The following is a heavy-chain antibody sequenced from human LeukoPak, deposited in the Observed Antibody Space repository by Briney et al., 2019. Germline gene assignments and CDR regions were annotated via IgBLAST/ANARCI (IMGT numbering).Heavy chain of an antibody. CDR3: AKLVGSNSDY. CDR2: ISNTGYST. D-gene: IGHD3-10*01. V-gene: IGHV3-23*01. CDR1: GLNFDSYA. Sequence: GGSLRLSCAVSGLNFDSYALNWVRQAPGKGLEWVSTISNTGYSTNYVDSVEGRFTVSRDNSKNMLFLQMNSLRAEDTAVYYCAKLVGSNSDYWGQGTLVTVSS. J-gene: IGHJ4*02.